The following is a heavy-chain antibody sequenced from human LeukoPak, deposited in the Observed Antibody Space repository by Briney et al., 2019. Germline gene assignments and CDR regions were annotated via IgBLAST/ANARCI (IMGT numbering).Heavy chain of an antibody. V-gene: IGHV4-59*01. CDR2: IHHTGTT. D-gene: IGHD3-22*01. CDR1: GGSIRGYY. Sequence: SETLSLTCTVSGGSIRGYYWSWIRQPPGKGLEWIGYIHHTGTTNYNPSLQSRVTLSVATSKNQFSLKLTSVTAAGTAVYYCATNYYYDSSGYYLWGQGTLVTVSS. CDR3: ATNYYYDSSGYYL. J-gene: IGHJ4*02.